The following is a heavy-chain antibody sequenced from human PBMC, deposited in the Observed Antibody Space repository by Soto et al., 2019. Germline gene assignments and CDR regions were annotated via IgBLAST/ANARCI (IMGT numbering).Heavy chain of an antibody. J-gene: IGHJ4*02. D-gene: IGHD3-22*01. CDR3: AKDLKEGRPTYYYDSSGYAY. Sequence: GSLRLSCAVSGFTFSNHAMSWVRQAPGKGLEWVSAISTAVGATYYADSVKGRFTISRDNSKNTLYLQMNSLRAEDTAVYYCAKDLKEGRPTYYYDSSGYAYWGQGTLVTVSS. CDR2: ISTAVGAT. CDR1: GFTFSNHA. V-gene: IGHV3-23*01.